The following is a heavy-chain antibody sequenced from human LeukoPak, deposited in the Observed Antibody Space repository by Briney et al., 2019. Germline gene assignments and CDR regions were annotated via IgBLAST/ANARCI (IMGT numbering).Heavy chain of an antibody. CDR2: INHSGST. D-gene: IGHD6-19*01. CDR3: ARHGSQWLVPYYYYYMDV. Sequence: PSETLSLTCAVYGGSFSGYYWSWIRQPPGKGLEWIGEINHSGSTNYNPSLKSRVTISVDTSKNQFSLKLSSVTAADTAVYYCARHGSQWLVPYYYYYMDVWGKGTTVTISS. CDR1: GGSFSGYY. J-gene: IGHJ6*03. V-gene: IGHV4-34*01.